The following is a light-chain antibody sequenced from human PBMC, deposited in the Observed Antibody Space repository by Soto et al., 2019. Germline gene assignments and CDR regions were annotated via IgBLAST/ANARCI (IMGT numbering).Light chain of an antibody. V-gene: IGKV3-11*01. CDR2: DRS. CDR1: QTVSNY. J-gene: IGKJ4*01. Sequence: EIVLTQSPAILSLSPGDTATLSCRASQTVSNYLTWYQQKPGQAPRLLIYDRSKRAAGIPARFSGSGSGTDFTLTISSLEPEDFAVYYCQQRSSWPLFGGGTKVDIK. CDR3: QQRSSWPL.